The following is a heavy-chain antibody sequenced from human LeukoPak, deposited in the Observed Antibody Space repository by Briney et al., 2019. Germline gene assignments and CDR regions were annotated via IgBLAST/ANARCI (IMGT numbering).Heavy chain of an antibody. D-gene: IGHD3-10*01. CDR3: ARVMVPYGSGSYYFDY. CDR1: GGSISSYY. V-gene: IGHV4-59*01. J-gene: IGHJ4*02. CDR2: IYYSGST. Sequence: SETLSLTCTVSGGSISSYYWSWIRQPPGKGLEWIGYIYYSGSTNYNPSLKSRVTISVDTSKNQFSLKLSSVTAADTAVYYCARVMVPYGSGSYYFDYWGQGTLVTVSS.